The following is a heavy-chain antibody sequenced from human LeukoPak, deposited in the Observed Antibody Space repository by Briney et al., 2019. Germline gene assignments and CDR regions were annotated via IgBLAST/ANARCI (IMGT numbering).Heavy chain of an antibody. J-gene: IGHJ4*02. CDR2: IYYSGST. D-gene: IGHD3-22*01. CDR3: ARARGYYDSSGYYFLYYFDY. CDR1: GGSISSYY. V-gene: IGHV4-59*01. Sequence: PSETLSLTCTVSGGSISSYYWSWIRQPPGKGLEWIGYIYYSGSTNYNPSLKSRVTISVDTSKNQFSLKLSSVTAADTAVYYCARARGYYDSSGYYFLYYFDYWGQGTLATVSS.